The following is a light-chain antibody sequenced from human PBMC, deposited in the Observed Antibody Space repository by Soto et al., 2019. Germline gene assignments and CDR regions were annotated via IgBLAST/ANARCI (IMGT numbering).Light chain of an antibody. Sequence: ILLTQSPGTLSLSPGDRATLSCRDGQSVSTSYLAWYKQKPGQAPRLLIYGASSRASGIPDRFSGSGSGTDFTLTISGLQPEDFAVYYCQQYGNSRGTFGQGTKVDIK. J-gene: IGKJ1*01. V-gene: IGKV3-20*01. CDR2: GAS. CDR3: QQYGNSRGT. CDR1: QSVSTSY.